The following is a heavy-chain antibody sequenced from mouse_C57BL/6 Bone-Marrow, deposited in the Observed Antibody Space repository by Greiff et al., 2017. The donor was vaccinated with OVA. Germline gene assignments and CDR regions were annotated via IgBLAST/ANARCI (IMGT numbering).Heavy chain of an antibody. Sequence: QVQLQQSGAELVRPGASVTLSCKASGYTFTDYEMHWVKQTPVHGLDWIGAIDPETGGTAYNQKFKGKAILTADKSSSTAYMELLSLTSEDSAVYYCTREYYGDYWGQGTTLTVSS. V-gene: IGHV1-15*01. CDR3: TREYYGDY. CDR2: IDPETGGT. J-gene: IGHJ2*01. D-gene: IGHD1-2*01. CDR1: GYTFTDYE.